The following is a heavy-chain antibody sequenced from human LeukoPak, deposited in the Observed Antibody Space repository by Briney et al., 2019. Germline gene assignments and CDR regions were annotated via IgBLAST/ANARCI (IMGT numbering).Heavy chain of an antibody. V-gene: IGHV3-7*01. D-gene: IGHD1-26*01. CDR3: ARDRVGATDYFDY. Sequence: GGSLRLSCAASGFIFNKNWMSWVRQAPGKGLEWVANINEDGSEKDYVDSVKGRFTISRDNAKTSPYLQMNSLRAEDTAVYYCARDRVGATDYFDYWGQGTLVTVSS. CDR1: GFIFNKNW. J-gene: IGHJ4*02. CDR2: INEDGSEK.